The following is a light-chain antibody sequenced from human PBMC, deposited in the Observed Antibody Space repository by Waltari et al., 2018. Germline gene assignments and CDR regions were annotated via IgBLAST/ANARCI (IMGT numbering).Light chain of an antibody. J-gene: IGKJ4*01. CDR2: DAS. CDR3: QQYSDWPLT. Sequence: EIVMTQSPATLSVSPGERVTLSCRASQSVNNKLAWYQQKPGQAPRLLIYDASTRATGIPTSFSGSGSGTEFTITISSLQSEDFAVYYCQQYSDWPLTFSGGTKVEIK. V-gene: IGKV3-15*01. CDR1: QSVNNK.